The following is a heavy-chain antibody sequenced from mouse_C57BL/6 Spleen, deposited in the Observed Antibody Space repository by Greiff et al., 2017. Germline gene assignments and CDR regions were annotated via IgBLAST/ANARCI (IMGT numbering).Heavy chain of an antibody. CDR1: GYTFPDYN. J-gene: IGHJ1*03. CDR3: ARGNYDFHWYFDV. D-gene: IGHD1-1*01. Sequence: VQLQQSGPELVKPGASVKIPCKASGYTFPDYNMDWVKQSHGKSLEWIGDINPNNGGTIYNQKFKGKATLTVDKSSSTAYLELRSLTSEDTAVYYCARGNYDFHWYFDVWGTGTTVTVSS. CDR2: INPNNGGT. V-gene: IGHV1-18*01.